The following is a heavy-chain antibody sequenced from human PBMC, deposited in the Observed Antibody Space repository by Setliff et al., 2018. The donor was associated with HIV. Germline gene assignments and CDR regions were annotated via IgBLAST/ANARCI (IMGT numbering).Heavy chain of an antibody. V-gene: IGHV4-39*01. Sequence: SETLSLTCTVPGDSITNSMHYWSWIRQPPGKGLEFIGSIHCNDGKTYYNAALRSRVTISADTSKNQFSLRLSSVTAADTAVYYCVREPDYWGQGTLVTVSS. D-gene: IGHD1-1*01. CDR3: VREPDY. J-gene: IGHJ4*02. CDR1: GDSITNSMHY. CDR2: IHCNDGKT.